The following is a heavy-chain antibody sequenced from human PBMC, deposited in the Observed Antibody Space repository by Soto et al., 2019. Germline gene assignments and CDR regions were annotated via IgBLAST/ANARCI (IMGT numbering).Heavy chain of an antibody. V-gene: IGHV3-23*01. CDR2: ITGSDST. CDR3: AKAVETTVTFATDH. J-gene: IGHJ4*02. CDR1: GFTFGSYA. D-gene: IGHD4-17*01. Sequence: PGGSLRLSCAASGFTFGSYAMSWVRQAPGQGLEWVSTITGSDSTYYADSVKGRFAISRDNSKNTLYLQMNSLRAGDTAVYYCAKAVETTVTFATDHWGQGTLVTVSS.